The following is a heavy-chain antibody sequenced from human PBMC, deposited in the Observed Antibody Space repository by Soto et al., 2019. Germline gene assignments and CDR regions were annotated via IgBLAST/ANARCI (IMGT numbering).Heavy chain of an antibody. J-gene: IGHJ4*02. Sequence: QVQLQQWGAGLLKPSETLSLTCAVYGGSFSGYYWSWIRQPPGKGLEWIGEINHSGSTNYNPSLKSRVTIAVDTSKNQFAMKLSSVTAADTAVYYCARAHRLLWFGEFTRDYWGQGTLVTVSS. CDR2: INHSGST. CDR1: GGSFSGYY. CDR3: ARAHRLLWFGEFTRDY. D-gene: IGHD3-10*01. V-gene: IGHV4-34*01.